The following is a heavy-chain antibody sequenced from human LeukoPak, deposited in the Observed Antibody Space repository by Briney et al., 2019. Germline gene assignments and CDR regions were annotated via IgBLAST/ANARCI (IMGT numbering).Heavy chain of an antibody. CDR1: GGSISSYY. Sequence: PSETLSLTCTVSGGSISSYYWSWTRQPAGKGLEWIGRIHTSGSANYNPSLKSRVAISVDKSKNQFSLKLTSVIAADTAVYYCARGLVGTTGEQNWFDPWGQGTLVTVSS. J-gene: IGHJ5*02. CDR3: ARGLVGTTGEQNWFDP. D-gene: IGHD1-26*01. CDR2: IHTSGSA. V-gene: IGHV4-4*07.